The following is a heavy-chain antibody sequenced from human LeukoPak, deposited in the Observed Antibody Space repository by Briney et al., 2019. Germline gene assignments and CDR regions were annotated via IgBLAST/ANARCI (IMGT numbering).Heavy chain of an antibody. CDR1: VDGVSMNSAA. J-gene: IGHJ4*02. CDR3: ARGGAVGATTFDY. V-gene: IGHV6-1*01. CDR2: TYYRSKWYD. Sequence: QTLSLTCAISVDGVSMNSAAWNWFRQSPSRGLEWLGRTYYRSKWYDDYAVSVKSRITINPDTSKNQFSLQLNSVTPEDTAVYFCARGGAVGATTFDYWGQGTLVTVSS. D-gene: IGHD1-26*01.